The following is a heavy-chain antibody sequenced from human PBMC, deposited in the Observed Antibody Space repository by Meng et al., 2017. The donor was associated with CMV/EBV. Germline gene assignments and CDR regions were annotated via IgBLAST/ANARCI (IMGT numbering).Heavy chain of an antibody. CDR2: IIPIFGTA. V-gene: IGHV1-69*12. CDR3: AREAGIVVVPAAPGWFDP. D-gene: IGHD2-2*01. Sequence: VQLVLSGSEVEQLGSSAKVSCKAYGVTFSSTASSWVSKAPGQGFEWMGGIIPIFGTAHYAPKFQGRVKITADESTSTEYMELSSLRSEDTAVYYCAREAGIVVVPAAPGWFDPWGQGTLVTVSS. CDR1: GVTFSSTA. J-gene: IGHJ5*02.